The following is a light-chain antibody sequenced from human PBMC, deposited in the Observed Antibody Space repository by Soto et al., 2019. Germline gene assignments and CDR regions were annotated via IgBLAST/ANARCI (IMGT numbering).Light chain of an antibody. CDR1: SSDIGGYKY. Sequence: QSVLTQPASVSGSPGQSITISCTGTSSDIGGYKYVSWYQQHPGKAPKLIIFEVSNRPSGVSDRFSGSNSGNTASLTISGLQAEDVADYYCTSYSRYSVLVFGGGT. CDR2: EVS. J-gene: IGLJ3*02. CDR3: TSYSRYSVLV. V-gene: IGLV2-14*01.